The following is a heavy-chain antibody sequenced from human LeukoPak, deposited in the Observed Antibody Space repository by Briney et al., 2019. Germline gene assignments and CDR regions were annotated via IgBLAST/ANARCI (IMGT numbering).Heavy chain of an antibody. CDR3: ARGAHIVVVTGGDAFDI. D-gene: IGHD2-21*02. V-gene: IGHV1-2*04. CDR2: INPNSGGT. J-gene: IGHJ3*02. Sequence: GASVKVSCKASGYTFTGYYMHWVRQAPRQGLEWMGWINPNSGGTNYAQKFQGWVTMTRDTSISTAYMELSRLRSDDTAVYYCARGAHIVVVTGGDAFDIWGQGTMVTVSS. CDR1: GYTFTGYY.